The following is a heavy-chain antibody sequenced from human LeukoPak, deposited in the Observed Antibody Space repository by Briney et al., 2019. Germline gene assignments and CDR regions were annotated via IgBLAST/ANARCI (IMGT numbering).Heavy chain of an antibody. D-gene: IGHD5-12*01. CDR1: GGTFSSYA. CDR2: IIPIFGTA. Sequence: SVKVSCEASGGTFSSYAISWVRQAPGQGLEWMGGIIPIFGTANYAQKFQGRVTITADKSTSTAYMELSSLRSEDTAVYYCAFFGARGSNWFDPWGQGTLVTVSS. V-gene: IGHV1-69*06. CDR3: AFFGARGSNWFDP. J-gene: IGHJ5*02.